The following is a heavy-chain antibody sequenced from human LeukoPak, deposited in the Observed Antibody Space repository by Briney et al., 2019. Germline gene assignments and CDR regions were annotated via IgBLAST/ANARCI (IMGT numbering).Heavy chain of an antibody. CDR2: IYHSGST. CDR3: AREVYGEDIFDY. D-gene: IGHD4/OR15-4a*01. CDR1: GYSISSGYY. J-gene: IGHJ4*02. Sequence: PSETLSLTCTVFGYSISSGYYWGWIRQPPGKGLEWIGSIYHSGSTYYNPSLKSRVTISVDTSKNQFSLKLSSVTAADTAVYYCAREVYGEDIFDYWGQGTLVTVSS. V-gene: IGHV4-38-2*02.